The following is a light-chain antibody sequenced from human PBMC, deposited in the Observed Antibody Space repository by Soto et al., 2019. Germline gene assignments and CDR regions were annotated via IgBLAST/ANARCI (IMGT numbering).Light chain of an antibody. CDR2: KAS. Sequence: DIQMTQSPSTLSASVGDRVTITCRASQSISSWLAWYQQKPGKAPKLLIYKASNLESGVPSRFSGSGSGTEFTLTISSLQPDDFATYYCQQYNRGFGQGTKVEIK. V-gene: IGKV1-5*03. CDR3: QQYNRG. CDR1: QSISSW. J-gene: IGKJ1*01.